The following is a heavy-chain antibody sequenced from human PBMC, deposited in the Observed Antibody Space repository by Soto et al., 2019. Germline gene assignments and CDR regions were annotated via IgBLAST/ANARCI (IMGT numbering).Heavy chain of an antibody. V-gene: IGHV3-33*01. J-gene: IGHJ6*02. CDR2: IWDDGSNK. D-gene: IGHD4-17*01. Sequence: QVQLVESGGGVVQPGRSLRLSCAASGFTFSSYGMHWVRQAPGKGLEWVAVIWDDGSNKYYADSVKGRFTISRDNSKNTLYLQMNSLRAEDTAVYYCARDNPMTTATTFYYYGMDVWGQGTTVTVSS. CDR3: ARDNPMTTATTFYYYGMDV. CDR1: GFTFSSYG.